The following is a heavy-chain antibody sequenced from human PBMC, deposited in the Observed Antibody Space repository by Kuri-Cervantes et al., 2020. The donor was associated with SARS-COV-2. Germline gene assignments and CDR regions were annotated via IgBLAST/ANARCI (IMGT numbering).Heavy chain of an antibody. CDR1: GYTFTTSS. Sequence: GESPKISRQGSGYTFTTSSIVWVRQMPGKGLEWMGIIYPDDSDTRYSPSFQGQVTISAGKSISTAYLQWSSLKASDTAMYYCARLRYSPYYYGMDVWGQGTTVTVSS. D-gene: IGHD1-26*01. CDR2: IYPDDSDT. CDR3: ARLRYSPYYYGMDV. V-gene: IGHV5-51*01. J-gene: IGHJ6*02.